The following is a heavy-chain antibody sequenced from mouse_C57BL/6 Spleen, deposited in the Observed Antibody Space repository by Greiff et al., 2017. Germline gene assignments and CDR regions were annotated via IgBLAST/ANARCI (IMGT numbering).Heavy chain of an antibody. J-gene: IGHJ3*01. Sequence: LQESGAELVKPGASVKMSCKASGYTFTSYWITWVKQRPGQGLEWIGDIYPGSGSTNYNEKFKSKATLTVDTSSSTAYMQLSSLTSEDSAVYYCARPYDGYSFAYWGQGTLVTVSA. CDR3: ARPYDGYSFAY. CDR1: GYTFTSYW. V-gene: IGHV1-55*01. D-gene: IGHD2-3*01. CDR2: IYPGSGST.